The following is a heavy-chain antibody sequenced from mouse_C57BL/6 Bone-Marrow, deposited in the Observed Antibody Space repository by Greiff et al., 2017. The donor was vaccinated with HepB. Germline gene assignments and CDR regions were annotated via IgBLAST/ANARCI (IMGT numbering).Heavy chain of an antibody. V-gene: IGHV1-81*01. CDR3: ARGGLRHYAMDY. CDR1: GYTFTSYG. CDR2: IYPRSGNT. Sequence: VQLQESGAELARPGASVKLSCKASGYTFTSYGISWVKQRTGQGLEWIGEIYPRSGNTYYNEKFKGKATLTADKSSSTAYMELRSLTSEDSAVYFCARGGLRHYAMDYWGQGTSVTVSS. J-gene: IGHJ4*01. D-gene: IGHD2-4*01.